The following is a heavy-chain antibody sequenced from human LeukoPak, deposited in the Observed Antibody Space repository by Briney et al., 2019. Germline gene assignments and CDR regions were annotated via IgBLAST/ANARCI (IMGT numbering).Heavy chain of an antibody. CDR2: ISSSSSYI. CDR3: ARAGRTVPPANWFDP. D-gene: IGHD1-1*01. V-gene: IGHV3-21*01. CDR1: GFTFSSYS. Sequence: GGSLRLSCAASGFTFSSYSMNWVRQAPGKGLEWVSSISSSSSYIYYADSVKGRFTISRDNAKNSLYLQMNSLRAEDTAAYYCARAGRTVPPANWFDPWGQGTLVTVSS. J-gene: IGHJ5*02.